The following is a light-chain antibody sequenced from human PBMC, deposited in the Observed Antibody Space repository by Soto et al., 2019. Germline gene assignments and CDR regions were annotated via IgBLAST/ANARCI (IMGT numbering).Light chain of an antibody. J-gene: IGKJ2*01. CDR1: QSVGSN. CDR3: PQYNNWPYT. Sequence: EIVLTHSPATLSVSPGERATLSCRASQSVGSNLAWYQQRPGQPPRLLIYDASTRATDIPARFSGGGSGTEFTLTISSLQSEDFAVYYCPQYNNWPYTFGQGTKLQIK. CDR2: DAS. V-gene: IGKV3-15*01.